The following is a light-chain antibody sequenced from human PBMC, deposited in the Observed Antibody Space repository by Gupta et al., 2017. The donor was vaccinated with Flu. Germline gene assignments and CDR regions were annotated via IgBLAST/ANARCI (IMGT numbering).Light chain of an antibody. V-gene: IGKV3-20*01. CDR2: GAS. Sequence: IVLTQSPGTPSLSPGEGATLSCRASQSVSRNYLAWYQQKPGQAPRLLIYGASHRATGIPDRFSGGGSGTDFTLTISRLEPEDFAMYYCQQYGDSPRTFGQGTKVEIK. CDR3: QQYGDSPRT. CDR1: QSVSRNY. J-gene: IGKJ1*01.